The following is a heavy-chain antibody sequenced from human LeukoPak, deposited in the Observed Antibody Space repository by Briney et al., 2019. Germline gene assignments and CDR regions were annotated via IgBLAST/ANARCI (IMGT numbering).Heavy chain of an antibody. V-gene: IGHV4-38-2*01. D-gene: IGHD1-26*01. J-gene: IGHJ4*01. CDR2: LYHSGST. CDR3: AGNRGTYQPYYFDY. CDR1: GYSIISGYY. Sequence: SETLSLTCAVSGYSIISGYYWGWIRQPPGKGLEWIGSLYHSGSTYYNPSLKSRVTISIDTSKNQFSLKLSSVTAPDTAVYYCAGNRGTYQPYYFDYWGQGTLVTVSS.